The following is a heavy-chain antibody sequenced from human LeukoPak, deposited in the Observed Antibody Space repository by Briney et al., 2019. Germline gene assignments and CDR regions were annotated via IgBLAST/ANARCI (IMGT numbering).Heavy chain of an antibody. V-gene: IGHV4-34*01. Sequence: DPSETLSLTCAVYGGSFSGYYWSWIRQPPGKGLQWIGEINHSGSTNYNPSLKSRVTISVDTSKNQFSLKLSSVTAADTAVYYCAREVATIYYFDYWGQGTLLTVSS. J-gene: IGHJ4*02. CDR2: INHSGST. D-gene: IGHD5-12*01. CDR3: AREVATIYYFDY. CDR1: GGSFSGYY.